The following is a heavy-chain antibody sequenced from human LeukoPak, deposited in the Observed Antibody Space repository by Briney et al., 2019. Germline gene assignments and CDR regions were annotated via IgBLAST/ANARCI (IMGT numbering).Heavy chain of an antibody. CDR2: IYYTGST. J-gene: IGHJ6*02. Sequence: PSETLSLTCAVSGGSISSDDYFWTWIRQPPGKGLEWIGYIYYTGSTYYNPSLKSRVSMSLDMSENQFSLRLNSVTAADTAVYYCATLHIAAPFYGMDVWGQGTTVTVSS. D-gene: IGHD6-6*01. V-gene: IGHV4-30-4*01. CDR3: ATLHIAAPFYGMDV. CDR1: GGSISSDDYF.